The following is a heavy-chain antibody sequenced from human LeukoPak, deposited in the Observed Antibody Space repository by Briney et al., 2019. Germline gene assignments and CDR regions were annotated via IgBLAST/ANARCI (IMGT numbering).Heavy chain of an antibody. J-gene: IGHJ3*02. V-gene: IGHV3-7*03. Sequence: GGSLRLSCAVSGFTFSGFWMSWSRQAPGKGLEWVASINSDGSEGYYADVVKGRFTISRDNAKNSLYLQINSLRAEDTAVYYCAKDGTGGGALVIWGQGTMVTVSS. CDR3: AKDGTGGGALVI. CDR2: INSDGSEG. CDR1: GFTFSGFW. D-gene: IGHD1-14*01.